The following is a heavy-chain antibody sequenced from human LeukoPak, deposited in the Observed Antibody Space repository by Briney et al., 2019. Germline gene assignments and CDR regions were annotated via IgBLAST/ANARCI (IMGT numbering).Heavy chain of an antibody. J-gene: IGHJ4*02. Sequence: SETLSLTCTVSGGSISSGDYYWSWIRQPPGKGLEWIGYIYYSGSTYYNPSLKSRVTISVDTSKNQFSLKLSSVTAAVTAVYYCASSVVTPSPAFDYWGQGTLVTVSS. CDR1: GGSISSGDYY. V-gene: IGHV4-30-4*01. D-gene: IGHD4-23*01. CDR3: ASSVVTPSPAFDY. CDR2: IYYSGST.